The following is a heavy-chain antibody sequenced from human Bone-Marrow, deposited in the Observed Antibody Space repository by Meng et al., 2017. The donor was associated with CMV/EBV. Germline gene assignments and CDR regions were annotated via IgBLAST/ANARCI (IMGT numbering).Heavy chain of an antibody. V-gene: IGHV1-2*02. Sequence: ASVKVSCKASGYTFTGYYMHWVRQAPGQGLEWMGWINPNSGGTNYAQKFQGRVTMTRDTSISTAYMELSRLRSDDTAVYYCAREDYDSSGYPLTYWGQGTLVTVSS. D-gene: IGHD3-22*01. CDR1: GYTFTGYY. J-gene: IGHJ4*02. CDR3: AREDYDSSGYPLTY. CDR2: INPNSGGT.